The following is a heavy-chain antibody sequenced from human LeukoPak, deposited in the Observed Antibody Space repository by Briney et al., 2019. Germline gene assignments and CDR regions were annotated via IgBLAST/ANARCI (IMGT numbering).Heavy chain of an antibody. V-gene: IGHV3-33*01. CDR2: IWYDASNK. Sequence: PGGSLRLSCAASGFTFSSYGMHWVRQAPGKWLEWVAVIWYDASNKYYADSVKGRFTISRDNSKNTLYLQMNSLRAEDTAVYYCARDVPLDYWGQGTLVTVSS. CDR1: GFTFSSYG. J-gene: IGHJ4*02. CDR3: ARDVPLDY.